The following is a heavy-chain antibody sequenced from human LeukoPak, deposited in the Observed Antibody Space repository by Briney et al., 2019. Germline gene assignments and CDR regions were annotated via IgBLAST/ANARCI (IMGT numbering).Heavy chain of an antibody. CDR2: ISSSSSYI. CDR1: GFTFSRYS. V-gene: IGHV3-21*01. Sequence: PGGSLTLSCAASGFTFSRYSMNWVRQAAGKGREWVASISSSSSYIYYADSVKGRFTITRDNAKNSLYLQMNSLRAEDTAVYYCARPMVRGVNWFDPWGQGTLVTVSS. J-gene: IGHJ5*02. CDR3: ARPMVRGVNWFDP. D-gene: IGHD3-10*01.